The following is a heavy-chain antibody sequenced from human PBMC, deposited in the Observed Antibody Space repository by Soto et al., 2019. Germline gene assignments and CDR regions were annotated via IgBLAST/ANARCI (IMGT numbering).Heavy chain of an antibody. V-gene: IGHV1-8*01. J-gene: IGHJ4*02. D-gene: IGHD3-3*01. Sequence: ASVKVSCKASGYTFTSYDINWVRQATGQGLEWMGWMNPNSGNTGYAQKFQGRVTMTRNTSISTAYMELSSPRSEDTAVYYCARVISRSITIFGVVTRYYFHYWGQGTLVTVSS. CDR1: GYTFTSYD. CDR2: MNPNSGNT. CDR3: ARVISRSITIFGVVTRYYFHY.